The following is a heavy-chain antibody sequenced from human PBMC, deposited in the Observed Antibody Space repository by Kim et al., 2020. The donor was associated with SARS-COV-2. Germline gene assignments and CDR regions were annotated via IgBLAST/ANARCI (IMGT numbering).Heavy chain of an antibody. CDR3: AYRRGGGSGWNWFGP. Sequence: SGPTLVKPTQTLKLTCTFSGFSLTTDGVGVGWIRQPPGKALVWLIMIYWDDDIHYSPSLQSRLTITKDTSKNQVVLTMTNMEPVDTGTYYCAYRRGGGSGWNWFGPWGQGILVTVSS. D-gene: IGHD3-10*01. V-gene: IGHV2-5*02. J-gene: IGHJ5*02. CDR2: IYWDDDI. CDR1: GFSLTTDGVG.